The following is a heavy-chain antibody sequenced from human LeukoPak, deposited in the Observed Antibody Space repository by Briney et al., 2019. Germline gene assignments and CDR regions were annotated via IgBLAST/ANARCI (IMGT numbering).Heavy chain of an antibody. CDR2: ISANKGDT. J-gene: IGHJ4*02. D-gene: IGHD2-15*01. V-gene: IGHV1-18*01. CDR3: ARADIIVVAGATPVGSAFEY. CDR1: GCTVNRYG. Sequence: ASVKVSCQTSGCTVNRYGISRLRQAPGQGIEWMGWISANKGDTEYGQKFQGRLTVTRDPSTNTAYMELKRLKSDDTAVYYCARADIIVVAGATPVGSAFEYWGQGTLITVS.